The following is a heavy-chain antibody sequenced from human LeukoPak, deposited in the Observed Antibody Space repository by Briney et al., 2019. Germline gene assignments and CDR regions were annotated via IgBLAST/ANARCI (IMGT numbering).Heavy chain of an antibody. CDR2: ISDDGSGE. D-gene: IGHD6-13*01. V-gene: IGHV3-30*04. CDR3: AKGQQQLVLGWFDP. CDR1: GFTFSNYA. J-gene: IGHJ5*02. Sequence: GGSLRLSCVASGFTFSNYALHWVRQAPGKGLEWVTVISDDGSGELTADSVRGRFTISRDNSRNTLYLQMNSLRAEDTAVYYCAKGQQQLVLGWFDPWGQGTLVTVSS.